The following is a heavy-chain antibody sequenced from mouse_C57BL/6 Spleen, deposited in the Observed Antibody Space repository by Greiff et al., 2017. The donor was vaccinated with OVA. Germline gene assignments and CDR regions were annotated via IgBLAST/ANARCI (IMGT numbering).Heavy chain of an antibody. D-gene: IGHD1-1*01. Sequence: VQLQQSGPELVKPGASVKIPCKASGYTFTDYNMDWVKQSHGKSLEWIGDINPNNGGTIYNQKFKGKATLTVDKSSSTAYMELRSLTSEDTAVYYGARRGGSSYGWFAYWGQGTLVTVSA. CDR2: INPNNGGT. V-gene: IGHV1-18*01. CDR1: GYTFTDYN. J-gene: IGHJ3*01. CDR3: ARRGGSSYGWFAY.